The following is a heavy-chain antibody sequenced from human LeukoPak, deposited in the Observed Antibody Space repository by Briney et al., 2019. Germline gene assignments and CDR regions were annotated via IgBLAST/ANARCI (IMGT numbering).Heavy chain of an antibody. J-gene: IGHJ3*01. D-gene: IGHD3-10*01. V-gene: IGHV3-33*01. CDR1: GFTFRTYG. CDR2: IWYGGDNK. Sequence: GGSLRLSCAASGFTFRTYGMHWVRQAPGKGLEWVAFIWYGGDNKYYADSVKGRFTISRDNSKNTLYLQMNSLRAEDTAVYYCAREKGTMAREMALETWGQGTMVTVSS. CDR3: AREKGTMAREMALET.